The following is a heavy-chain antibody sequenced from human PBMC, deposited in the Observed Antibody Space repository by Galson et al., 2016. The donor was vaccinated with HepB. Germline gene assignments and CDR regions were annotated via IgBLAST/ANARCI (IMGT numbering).Heavy chain of an antibody. CDR2: ISGSGVST. V-gene: IGHV3-23*01. J-gene: IGHJ4*02. D-gene: IGHD3-3*01. CDR1: GFTYSSFA. Sequence: SLRLSCAASGFTYSSFAMSWVRQAPGKGLEWVSVISGSGVSTYYADSVKGRFFISRDNSKNTLYLQMNSLRAEDTAVYYCARDAYEYYDFWSTYLSPSYYCDYWGQGALVTVSS. CDR3: ARDAYEYYDFWSTYLSPSYYCDY.